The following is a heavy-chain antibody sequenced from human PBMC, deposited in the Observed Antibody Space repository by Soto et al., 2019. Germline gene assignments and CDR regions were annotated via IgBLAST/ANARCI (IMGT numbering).Heavy chain of an antibody. CDR3: ARQQDKTYSYDFLNLDAFDI. Sequence: SETLSLTCTVSGGPISSSTYHWGWIRLPPGKGLEWIGTVSSTGGTFYNPSLRGRVTISVDTSKNQFSLKLISVTAADTAVYYCARQQDKTYSYDFLNLDAFDIWGQGTMVTVS. CDR2: VSSTGGT. V-gene: IGHV4-39*01. CDR1: GGPISSSTYH. J-gene: IGHJ3*02. D-gene: IGHD3-3*01.